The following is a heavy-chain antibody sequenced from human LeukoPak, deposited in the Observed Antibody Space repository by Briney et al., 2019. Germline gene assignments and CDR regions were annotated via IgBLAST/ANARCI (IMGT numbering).Heavy chain of an antibody. V-gene: IGHV1-2*02. Sequence: ASVKVSCKASGYIFTGYYMHWVRQAPGQGLEWMGWINPNSGATKYAQKFQGRVTMTRDTSVSTAYMELSRLRSDDTAVYYSARDSLYDSSGYYFSWYFDLWGRGTLVTVSS. J-gene: IGHJ2*01. CDR3: ARDSLYDSSGYYFSWYFDL. CDR1: GYIFTGYY. CDR2: INPNSGAT. D-gene: IGHD3-22*01.